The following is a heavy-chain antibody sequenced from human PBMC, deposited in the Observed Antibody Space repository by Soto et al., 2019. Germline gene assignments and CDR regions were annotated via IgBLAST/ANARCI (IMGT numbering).Heavy chain of an antibody. Sequence: QVQLVQSGAEVKKPGSSVKVSCEASGGTFSSYTISWVRQAPGQGLEWMGRIIPIRGIANYAQKFQGRVTITADKSTSTDFLELNSLRSADTAVYYCARSNYYDSSAYYLSLDYWGQGTLVTVSS. CDR2: IIPIRGIA. CDR1: GGTFSSYT. J-gene: IGHJ4*02. CDR3: ARSNYYDSSAYYLSLDY. V-gene: IGHV1-69*02. D-gene: IGHD3-22*01.